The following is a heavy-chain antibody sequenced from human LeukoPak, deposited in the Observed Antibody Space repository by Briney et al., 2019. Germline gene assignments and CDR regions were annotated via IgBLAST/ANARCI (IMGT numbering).Heavy chain of an antibody. J-gene: IGHJ4*02. V-gene: IGHV3-74*01. Sequence: GGSLRLSCAASGFTFSKYWMIWVRQAPGKGLESVSRINNDGTVTTYADSVKGRFTVSRDNADNTMSLQMNSVRDEDTAVYYCATKQWLAPPPDSWGQGTPVTVSS. CDR3: ATKQWLAPPPDS. CDR2: INNDGTVT. CDR1: GFTFSKYW. D-gene: IGHD6-19*01.